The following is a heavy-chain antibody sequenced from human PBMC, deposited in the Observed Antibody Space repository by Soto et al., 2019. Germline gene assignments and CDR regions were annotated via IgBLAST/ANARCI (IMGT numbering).Heavy chain of an antibody. V-gene: IGHV1-69*13. CDR1: GGTFSSYA. J-gene: IGHJ4*02. CDR3: ARDGYYYDSSGYYYSDY. D-gene: IGHD3-22*01. Sequence: LVKVSCKASGGTFSSYAISWVRQAPGQGLEWMGGIIPIFGTANYAQKFQGRVTITADESTSTAYMELSSLRSEDTAVYYCARDGYYYDSSGYYYSDYWGQGTLVTVSS. CDR2: IIPIFGTA.